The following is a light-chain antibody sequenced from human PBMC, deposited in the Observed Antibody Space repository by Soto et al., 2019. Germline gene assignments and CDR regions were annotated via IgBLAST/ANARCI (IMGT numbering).Light chain of an antibody. V-gene: IGKV3-11*01. CDR3: QQRGNWPLT. J-gene: IGKJ5*01. CDR1: QSVSSY. Sequence: VLTQSPATLALSPGXRSTRSXXASQSVSSYLAWYQHKPGQAPRLLIFDASDRAPGIPARFSGSGSGTDFTLTISSLEPEDFAVYYCQQRGNWPLTFGHGTRLEIK. CDR2: DAS.